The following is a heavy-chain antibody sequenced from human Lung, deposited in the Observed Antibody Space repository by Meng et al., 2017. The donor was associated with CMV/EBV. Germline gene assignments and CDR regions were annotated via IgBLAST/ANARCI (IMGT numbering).Heavy chain of an antibody. J-gene: IGHJ6*02. CDR1: GGSIGGYY. D-gene: IGHD5-24*01. V-gene: IGHV4-59*01. CDR3: ARGCSDRDSYYGMDV. CDR2: IYYSGIT. Sequence: LXCTVSGGSIGGYYWSWIRQLPGKGLEWIGYIYYSGITNYNPSLKSRVTISVDTSKNQFSLKLSSVTAADTAVYSSARGCSDRDSYYGMDVWAQGTXVTV.